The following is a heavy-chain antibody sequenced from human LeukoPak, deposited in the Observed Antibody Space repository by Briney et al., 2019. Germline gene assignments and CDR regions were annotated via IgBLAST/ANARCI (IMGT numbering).Heavy chain of an antibody. CDR3: ARVSVAATPSDY. D-gene: IGHD2-15*01. V-gene: IGHV1-69*05. J-gene: IGHJ4*02. CDR1: GGTFSSYA. Sequence: GASVKVSCKASGGTFSSYAISWVRQAPGQGLEWMGGIIPIFGTANYAQKFQGRVTITTDESTSTAYMELSSLRSDDTAVYYCARVSVAATPSDYWGQGTLVTVSS. CDR2: IIPIFGTA.